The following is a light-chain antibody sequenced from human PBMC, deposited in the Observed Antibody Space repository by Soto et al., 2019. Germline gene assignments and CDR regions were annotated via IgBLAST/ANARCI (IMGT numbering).Light chain of an antibody. CDR1: QSVSRN. V-gene: IGKV3-15*01. CDR2: GVS. Sequence: EIVMTHSPATLSVSPWEIATLSCGASQSVSRNLSCQQQKPGQAPRLLIYGVSTRATGVPARFSCSGSGTDFTLSISSLQSEDSAVYYCQHYYYWPPWTFGQGTKVDIK. J-gene: IGKJ1*01. CDR3: QHYYYWPPWT.